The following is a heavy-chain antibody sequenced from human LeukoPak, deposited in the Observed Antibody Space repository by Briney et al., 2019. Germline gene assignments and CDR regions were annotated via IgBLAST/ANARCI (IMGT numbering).Heavy chain of an antibody. D-gene: IGHD6-19*01. Sequence: GGSLRLSCIASGFTFSDACMSWVRQAPGKGLEWVANIKQDGSEKYYVDSVKGRFTISRDNAKNSLYLQMNSLRAEDTAVYYCAKGLYSSGWYRFDYWGQGTLVTVSS. CDR1: GFTFSDAC. CDR3: AKGLYSSGWYRFDY. V-gene: IGHV3-7*03. J-gene: IGHJ4*02. CDR2: IKQDGSEK.